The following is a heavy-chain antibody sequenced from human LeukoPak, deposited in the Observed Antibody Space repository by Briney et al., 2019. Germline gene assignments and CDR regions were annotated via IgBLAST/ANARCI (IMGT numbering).Heavy chain of an antibody. J-gene: IGHJ4*02. D-gene: IGHD1-26*01. V-gene: IGHV4-34*01. CDR3: ARSPPLAEPPYDY. Sequence: SETLSLTCAVYGGSFRGYYWSWIRQPPGKGLEWIGEINHSGSTNYNPSLKSRVTISVDTSKNQFSLKLSSVTAADTAVYYCARSPPLAEPPYDYWGQGTLVTVSS. CDR1: GGSFRGYY. CDR2: INHSGST.